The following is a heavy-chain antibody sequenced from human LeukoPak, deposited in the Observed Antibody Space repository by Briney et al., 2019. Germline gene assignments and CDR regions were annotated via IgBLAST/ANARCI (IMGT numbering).Heavy chain of an antibody. CDR3: AKARLGAWNYGAFDI. CDR1: GFTFSSYG. V-gene: IGHV3-30*18. D-gene: IGHD1-7*01. CDR2: ISYDGSNK. J-gene: IGHJ3*02. Sequence: GGSLRLSCAASGFTFSSYGMYWVRQAPGKGLEWMAVISYDGSNKYYADSLKGRFTISRDNSKNTLYLRMNSLRTEDTAVYYCAKARLGAWNYGAFDIWGQGTMVTVSS.